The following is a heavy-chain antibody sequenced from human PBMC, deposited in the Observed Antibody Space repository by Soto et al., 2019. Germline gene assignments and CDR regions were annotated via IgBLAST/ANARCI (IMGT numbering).Heavy chain of an antibody. CDR1: GYTFTGYY. V-gene: IGHV1-2*02. CDR2: INPNSGGT. Sequence: ASVKVSCKXSGYTFTGYYMHWVRQAPGQGLEWMGWINPNSGGTNYAQKFQGRVTMTRDTSISTAYMELSRLRSDDTAVYYCARAPNPYSSSSGWFDPWGQGTLFTVSS. CDR3: ARAPNPYSSSSGWFDP. D-gene: IGHD6-6*01. J-gene: IGHJ5*02.